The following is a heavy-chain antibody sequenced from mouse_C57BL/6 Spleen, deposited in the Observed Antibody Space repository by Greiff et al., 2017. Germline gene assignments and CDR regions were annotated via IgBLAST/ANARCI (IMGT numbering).Heavy chain of an antibody. V-gene: IGHV1-81*01. Sequence: QVQLQQSGAELARPGASVKLSCKASGYTFTSYGISWVKQRTGQGLEWIGEIYPRSGNTYYNEKFKGKATLTADKSSSTAYMELRSLTSEDSAVYFCASQHYYGSRGGYFDVWGTGTTVTVAS. D-gene: IGHD1-1*01. CDR3: ASQHYYGSRGGYFDV. CDR1: GYTFTSYG. CDR2: IYPRSGNT. J-gene: IGHJ1*03.